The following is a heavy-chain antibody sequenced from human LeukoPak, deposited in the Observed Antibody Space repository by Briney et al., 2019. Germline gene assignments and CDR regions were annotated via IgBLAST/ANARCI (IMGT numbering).Heavy chain of an antibody. CDR1: GYTFTNYY. D-gene: IGHD2-21*02. V-gene: IGHV1-46*01. Sequence: ASVKVSCKASGYTFTNYYMHWVRQAPGQGLEWMGIINPSGGSTSYAQKFQGRVTMTRDTSTSTVYMELSSLRSEDTAVYYCARGPAYCGGDCYSFDYWGQGTLVTVSS. J-gene: IGHJ4*02. CDR2: INPSGGST. CDR3: ARGPAYCGGDCYSFDY.